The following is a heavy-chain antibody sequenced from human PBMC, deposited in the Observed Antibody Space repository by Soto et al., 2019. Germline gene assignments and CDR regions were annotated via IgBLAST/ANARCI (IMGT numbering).Heavy chain of an antibody. D-gene: IGHD3-3*01. J-gene: IGHJ6*02. CDR2: INPSGGST. Sequence: ASVKVSCKTSGGTFSSYAISWVRQAPGQGLEWMGIINPSGGSTSYAQKFQGRVTMTWDTSKSTAYMELSSLGSEDTAVYYCARGNTSQPNPFYATDVWGQGTTVTVSS. V-gene: IGHV1-46*01. CDR3: ARGNTSQPNPFYATDV. CDR1: GGTFSSYA.